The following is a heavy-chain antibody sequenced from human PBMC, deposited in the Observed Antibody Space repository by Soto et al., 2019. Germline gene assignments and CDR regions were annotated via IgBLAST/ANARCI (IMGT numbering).Heavy chain of an antibody. V-gene: IGHV3-15*07. Sequence: EVQLVESGGGLVKPGGSLRLSCAAAGFTFSNAWMNWVRQAPGKGLEWVGRIKSKTDGGTTDYAAPVKGRFTISGADSKNPLYLQMNSLKTEDTAVYYCTTDAYYYDSSGYFVYWGQGTLVTVSS. J-gene: IGHJ4*02. CDR3: TTDAYYYDSSGYFVY. CDR2: IKSKTDGGTT. D-gene: IGHD3-22*01. CDR1: GFTFSNAW.